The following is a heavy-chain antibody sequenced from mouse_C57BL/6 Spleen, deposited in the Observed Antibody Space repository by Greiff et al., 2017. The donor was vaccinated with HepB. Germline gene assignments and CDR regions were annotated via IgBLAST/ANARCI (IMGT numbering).Heavy chain of an antibody. Sequence: VQLVESGAELARPGASVKMSCKASGYTFTSYTMHWVKQRPGQGLEWIGYINPSSGYTKYNQKFKDKATLTADKSSSTAYMQLSSLTSEDSAVYYCARGGTGRLDYWGQGTTLTVSS. CDR3: ARGGTGRLDY. D-gene: IGHD3-3*01. J-gene: IGHJ2*01. CDR2: INPSSGYT. CDR1: GYTFTSYT. V-gene: IGHV1-4*01.